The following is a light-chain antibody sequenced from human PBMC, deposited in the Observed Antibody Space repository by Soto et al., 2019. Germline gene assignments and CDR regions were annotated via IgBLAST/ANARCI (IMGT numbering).Light chain of an antibody. CDR3: AAWDDTLKRYV. CDR2: YNN. CDR1: NSNIASNT. J-gene: IGLJ1*01. V-gene: IGLV1-44*01. Sequence: QSVLTQPPSAFETPGQTVSISCSGSNSNIASNTVNWYQHLPGTAPKLLIYYNNQRPSGVPDRFSGSKSGTSASLAISGLQSEDESDYYCAAWDDTLKRYVFGTGTKLTV.